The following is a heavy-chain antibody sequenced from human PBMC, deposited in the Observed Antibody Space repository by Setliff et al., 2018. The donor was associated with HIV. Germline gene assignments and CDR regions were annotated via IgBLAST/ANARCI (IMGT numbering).Heavy chain of an antibody. CDR3: ARDRLNVYSSGWGVGY. D-gene: IGHD6-25*01. CDR2: INPNSGDT. Sequence: ASVKVSCKASGYTFTGYYMHWVRQAPGQGLEWMGWINPNSGDTNYAQKLQGRVTVTTDTSTSTAYMELRSLRSDDTAVYYCARDRLNVYSSGWGVGYWGQGTLVTVSS. CDR1: GYTFTGYY. V-gene: IGHV1-2*02. J-gene: IGHJ4*02.